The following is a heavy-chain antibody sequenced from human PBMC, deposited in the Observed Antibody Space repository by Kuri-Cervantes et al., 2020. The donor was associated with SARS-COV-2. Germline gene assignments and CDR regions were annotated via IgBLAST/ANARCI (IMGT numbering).Heavy chain of an antibody. CDR1: GFTFSSYA. Sequence: GGSLRLSCAASGFTFSSYAMSWVRQAPGKGLEWVSAISGGGGSTYYADSVKGRFTISKDNSKNTLYLQMNSLKTEDTAVYYCTTLIDYWGQGALVTVSS. J-gene: IGHJ4*02. CDR3: TTLIDY. V-gene: IGHV3-23*01. CDR2: ISGGGGST.